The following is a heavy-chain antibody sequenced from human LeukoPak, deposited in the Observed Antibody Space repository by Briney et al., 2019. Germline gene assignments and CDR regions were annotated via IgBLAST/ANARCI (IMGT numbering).Heavy chain of an antibody. D-gene: IGHD6-19*01. CDR3: ATTVAGYPDDYFDY. V-gene: IGHV3-30*09. Sequence: PGGSLRLSCAASGFTFSAYPFHWVRQAPGKGLEWVAAISTDAYYKYHGDSVRGRFAISRDNAKNSLFLQMNSLRAEDTAVYYCATTVAGYPDDYFDYWGQGTLVTVSS. CDR1: GFTFSAYP. J-gene: IGHJ4*02. CDR2: ISTDAYYK.